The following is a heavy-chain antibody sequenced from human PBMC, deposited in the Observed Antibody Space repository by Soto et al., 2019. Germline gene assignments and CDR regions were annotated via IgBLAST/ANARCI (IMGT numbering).Heavy chain of an antibody. V-gene: IGHV4-59*01. D-gene: IGHD6-13*01. Sequence: SETLSLTCSVSGGSISSSFWSWVRQPPGKGLEWLGHIDYSGRTNYNPSLKSRVTISLDTSKNQFFLRLNSVTAADTAVYYCARVTATGDLRLDYWGQGTLVTVSS. J-gene: IGHJ4*02. CDR3: ARVTATGDLRLDY. CDR2: IDYSGRT. CDR1: GGSISSSF.